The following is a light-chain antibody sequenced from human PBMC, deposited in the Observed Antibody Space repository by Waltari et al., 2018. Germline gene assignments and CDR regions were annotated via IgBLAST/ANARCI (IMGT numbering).Light chain of an antibody. CDR3: CSYASSGTGV. V-gene: IGLV2-23*02. CDR1: SSDVGSYNL. Sequence: QSALTQPASVSGSPGQSITISCTGTSSDVGSYNLFTWYQQYPGKAPKLMIYEVSKRPSGVSNRFSGSKSGNTASLTISGLQAEDEADYYCCSYASSGTGVFGGGTKVTVL. CDR2: EVS. J-gene: IGLJ2*01.